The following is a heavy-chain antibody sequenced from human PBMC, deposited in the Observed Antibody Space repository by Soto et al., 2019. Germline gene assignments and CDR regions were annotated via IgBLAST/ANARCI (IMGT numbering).Heavy chain of an antibody. Sequence: PGESLKISCKGSGYSFTSYWISWVRQMPGKGLEWMGRIDPSDSYTNYSPSFQGHVTISADKSISTAYLQWSSLKASDTAMYYCARVLSYDSSGYYEAMDYWGQGTLVTSPQ. V-gene: IGHV5-10-1*01. D-gene: IGHD3-22*01. CDR3: ARVLSYDSSGYYEAMDY. J-gene: IGHJ4*02. CDR2: IDPSDSYT. CDR1: GYSFTSYW.